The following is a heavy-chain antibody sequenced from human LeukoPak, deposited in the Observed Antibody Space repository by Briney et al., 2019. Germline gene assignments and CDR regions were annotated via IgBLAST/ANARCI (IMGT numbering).Heavy chain of an antibody. CDR2: INGDGSNS. D-gene: IGHD3-16*01. CDR3: ARTSPTSHFDF. J-gene: IGHJ4*02. CDR1: GFTFTTYW. V-gene: IGHV3-74*01. Sequence: GGSLRLSCVASGFTFTTYWMHWVRQAPGKGLVWVSRINGDGSNSNYADSVKGRFTISRDYARNTLYLQMNGLRAEDTALYYCARTSPTSHFDFWGQGTLVTVSS.